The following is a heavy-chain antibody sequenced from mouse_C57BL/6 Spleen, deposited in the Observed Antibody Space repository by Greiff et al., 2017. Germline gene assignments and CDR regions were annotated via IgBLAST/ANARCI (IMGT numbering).Heavy chain of an antibody. D-gene: IGHD2-5*01. J-gene: IGHJ4*01. CDR3: ARRGYSNYDAMDY. V-gene: IGHV1-63*01. CDR2: IYPGGGYT. Sequence: VKLVESGAELVRPGTSVKMSCKASGYTFTNYWIGWAKQRPGHGLEWIGDIYPGGGYTNYNEKFKGKATLTADKSSSTAYMQFSSLTSEDSAIYYCARRGYSNYDAMDYWGQGTSVTVSS. CDR1: GYTFTNYW.